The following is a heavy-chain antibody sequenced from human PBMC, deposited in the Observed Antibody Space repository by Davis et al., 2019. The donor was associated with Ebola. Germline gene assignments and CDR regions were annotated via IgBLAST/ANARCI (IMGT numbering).Heavy chain of an antibody. CDR1: GYTFTSYD. J-gene: IGHJ5*02. CDR3: ARGVMEQQLLGWFDP. V-gene: IGHV1-8*01. CDR2: MNPNSGNT. Sequence: ASVKVSCKASGYTFTSYDINWVRQATGQELEWMGWMNPNSGNTGYAQKFQGRVTMTRNTSISTAYMELSSLRSEDTAVYYCARGVMEQQLLGWFDPWGQGTLVTVSS. D-gene: IGHD6-13*01.